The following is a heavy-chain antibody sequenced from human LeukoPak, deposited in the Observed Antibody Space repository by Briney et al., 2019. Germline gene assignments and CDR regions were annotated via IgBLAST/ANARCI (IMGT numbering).Heavy chain of an antibody. CDR1: GFTFSTYS. J-gene: IGHJ4*02. CDR3: TRRSDY. V-gene: IGHV3-48*01. CDR2: IDTGTSTI. Sequence: GGSLRLSCAASGFTFSTYSMNWVRQAPGKGLEWVSYIDTGTSTIYYADSVKGRFTISKDNAKNSLYLQMNSLRTEDTAVYYCTRRSDYWGQGTLVTVSS.